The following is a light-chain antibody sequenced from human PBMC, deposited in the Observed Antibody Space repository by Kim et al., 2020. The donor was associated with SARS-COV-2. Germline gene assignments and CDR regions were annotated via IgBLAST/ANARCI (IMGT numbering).Light chain of an antibody. J-gene: IGLJ3*02. CDR2: DVN. Sequence: GQSLTISCTGTSSDIGFTNHVSWYQPHPGKAPKLIIHDVNQWPSGVSNRFSGSKSGNRASLIISGLLVEDEADYYCSSYAVNNNWLFGGGTQLTVL. CDR3: SSYAVNNNWL. CDR1: SSDIGFTNH. V-gene: IGLV2-14*03.